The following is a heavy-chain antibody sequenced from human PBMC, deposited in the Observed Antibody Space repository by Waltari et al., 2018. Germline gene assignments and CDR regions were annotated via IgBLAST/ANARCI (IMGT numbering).Heavy chain of an antibody. CDR1: GGSISSYY. CDR2: IYYSWST. V-gene: IGHV4-59*01. Sequence: VQLQESGPGLVKPSETLSLTCTVSGGSISSYYWSWLRQPPGKGLEWIGYIYYSWSTNYNPSLKSRVTISVDTSKNQFSLKLSSVTAADTAVYYCTREPDTAMDLDYWGQGTLVTVSS. D-gene: IGHD5-18*01. CDR3: TREPDTAMDLDY. J-gene: IGHJ4*02.